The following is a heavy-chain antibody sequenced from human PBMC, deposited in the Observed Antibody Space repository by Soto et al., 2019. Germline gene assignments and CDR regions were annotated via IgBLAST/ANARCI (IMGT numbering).Heavy chain of an antibody. V-gene: IGHV3-13*01. J-gene: IGHJ5*02. D-gene: IGHD2-8*01. CDR3: ARGRSNQYESSPPPKFDP. Sequence: GGSLRLSCAASGFTFSTYDMHWVRQATGKGLEWVSAIGTLGDTYYLDSVKGRFTISRENAKNSLYLQMNSLRAGDTAVYYCARGRSNQYESSPPPKFDPWGRGTLVTVSS. CDR2: IGTLGDT. CDR1: GFTFSTYD.